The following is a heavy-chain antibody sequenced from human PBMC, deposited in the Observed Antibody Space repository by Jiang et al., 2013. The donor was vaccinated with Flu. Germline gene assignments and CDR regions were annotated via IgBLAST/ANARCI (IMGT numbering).Heavy chain of an antibody. CDR2: IYHSGST. CDR3: ARGIAAADIDP. Sequence: KPSETLSLTCTVSGYSISSGYYWGWIRQPPGKGLEWIGSIYHSGSTYYNPSLKSRVTISVDTSKNQFSLKLSSVTAADTAVYYCARGIAAADIDPWGQGTLVTVSS. CDR1: GYSISSGYY. V-gene: IGHV4-38-2*02. D-gene: IGHD6-13*01. J-gene: IGHJ5*02.